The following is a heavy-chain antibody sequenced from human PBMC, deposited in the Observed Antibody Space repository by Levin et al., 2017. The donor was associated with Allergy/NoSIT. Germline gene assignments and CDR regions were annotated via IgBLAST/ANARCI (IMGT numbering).Heavy chain of an antibody. CDR3: ARDYKYSSSSGFGY. J-gene: IGHJ4*02. D-gene: IGHD6-6*01. V-gene: IGHV1-18*01. CDR2: ISPYNGNT. Sequence: ASVKVSCKASGYTFTSYGINWVRQAPGQGLEWMGWISPYNGNTNYAQNLQGRVTMTTDTSTSTVYMDLRSLSSDETAMYYCARDYKYSSSSGFGYWGQGTLVTVSS. CDR1: GYTFTSYG.